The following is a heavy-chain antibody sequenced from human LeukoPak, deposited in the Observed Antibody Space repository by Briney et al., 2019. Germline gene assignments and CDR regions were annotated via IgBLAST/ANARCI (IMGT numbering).Heavy chain of an antibody. V-gene: IGHV3-23*01. J-gene: IGHJ5*02. CDR3: AKTHLSESNNYAAGGFDL. Sequence: GGSLRLSCAASGFTFSTFPLSWVRQAPGKGLEWVSAIRGSGDSTYYADSAKGRSTISRDNSKNTVYLQMNILRAEDTAVYYCAKTHLSESNNYAAGGFDLWGQGTLVTVSS. CDR1: GFTFSTFP. CDR2: IRGSGDST. D-gene: IGHD3-16*01.